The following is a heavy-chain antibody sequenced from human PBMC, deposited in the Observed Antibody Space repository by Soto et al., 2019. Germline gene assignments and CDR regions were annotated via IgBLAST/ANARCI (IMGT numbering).Heavy chain of an antibody. V-gene: IGHV3-21*06. CDR3: ETPYYFNH. CDR2: ISDDSSYI. D-gene: IGHD3-16*01. CDR1: VFMFSAYT. Sequence: GGSLRVSCASSVFMFSAYTMTWVRQAPGKGLEWLSSISDDSSYIYYADSLRGRFTVSRDNARNSLYLQIDSLGVEDTAVYYCETPYYFNHWGPGTMVTVSS. J-gene: IGHJ1*01.